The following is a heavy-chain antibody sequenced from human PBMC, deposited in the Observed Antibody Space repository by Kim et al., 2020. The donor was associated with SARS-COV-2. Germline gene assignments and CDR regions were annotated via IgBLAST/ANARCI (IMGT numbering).Heavy chain of an antibody. CDR2: IGTRGDT. J-gene: IGHJ2*01. CDR1: GFSFSSYD. Sequence: GGSLRLSCAASGFSFSSYDMHWVRQATGKGLELVSAIGTRGDTYYPDSVKGRFTISRENAENSLSLQMNSLRVGDTAIYYCARELPDSSSYGWYFDLWGR. D-gene: IGHD6-6*01. CDR3: ARELPDSSSYGWYFDL. V-gene: IGHV3-13*01.